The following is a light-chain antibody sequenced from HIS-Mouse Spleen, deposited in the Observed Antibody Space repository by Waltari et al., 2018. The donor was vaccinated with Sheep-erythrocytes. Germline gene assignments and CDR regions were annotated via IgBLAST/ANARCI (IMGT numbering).Light chain of an antibody. CDR1: PSVLSRSNNTNY. J-gene: IGKJ4*01. CDR2: LAS. Sequence: DIVMTSSPHPRAVSLCAWGTSNCKSTPSVLSRSNNTNYLAWYQQKPGQPPKLLIYLASTRDSGVPDRFSGSGSGTDFTLTISSLQAEDVAVYYCQQYYSTPLTFGGGTKVEIK. CDR3: QQYYSTPLT. V-gene: IGKV4-1*01.